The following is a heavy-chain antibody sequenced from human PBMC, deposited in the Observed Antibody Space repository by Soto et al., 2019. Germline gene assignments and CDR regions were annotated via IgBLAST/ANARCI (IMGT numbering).Heavy chain of an antibody. J-gene: IGHJ4*02. V-gene: IGHV4-59*01. CDR1: GGSISSYY. CDR3: ARVVLLIFSGQLLLDY. D-gene: IGHD6-6*01. CDR2: GYYSGSA. Sequence: SETLCLTCTVSGGSISSYYWSWIRQPPGKGLEWMGYGYYSGSANYNPSLKSQGTISVDTSKNQFSLKLSSVTAEDTAVYYCARVVLLIFSGQLLLDYWGPGLLVTLSS.